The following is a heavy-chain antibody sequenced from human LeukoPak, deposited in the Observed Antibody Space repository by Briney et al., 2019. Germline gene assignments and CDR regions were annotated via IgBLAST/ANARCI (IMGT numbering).Heavy chain of an antibody. J-gene: IGHJ5*02. D-gene: IGHD3-3*01. CDR3: ARNREGEGYYTPNNWFDP. CDR1: GGTFSSYA. CDR2: IIPIFGTA. V-gene: IGHV1-69*05. Sequence: ASVKVSCKASGGTFSSYAISWVRQAPGQGLEWMGGIIPIFGTANCAQKFQGRVTITTDESTSTAYMELSSLRSEDTAVYYCARNREGEGYYTPNNWFDPWGQGTLVTVSS.